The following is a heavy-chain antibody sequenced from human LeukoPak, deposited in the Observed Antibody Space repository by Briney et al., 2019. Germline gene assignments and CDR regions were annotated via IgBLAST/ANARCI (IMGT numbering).Heavy chain of an antibody. D-gene: IGHD3-3*01. CDR3: ARGSLPPSSKFYDFWSGYNDAFDT. J-gene: IGHJ3*02. CDR2: INSDGSST. Sequence: PGGSLRLSCAASGFTFSSYWMHWVRQAPGKGLVWVSRINSDGSSTSYADSVKGRFTISRDNAKSTLYLQMNSLRAEDTAVYYCARGSLPPSSKFYDFWSGYNDAFDTWGRGTMVTVSS. CDR1: GFTFSSYW. V-gene: IGHV3-74*01.